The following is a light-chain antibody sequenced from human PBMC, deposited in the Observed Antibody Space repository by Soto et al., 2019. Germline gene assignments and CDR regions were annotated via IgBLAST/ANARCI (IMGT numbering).Light chain of an antibody. CDR3: QQRTDWPT. V-gene: IGKV3-11*01. J-gene: IGKJ4*01. CDR2: DTS. CDR1: QSVSHF. Sequence: EIVLTQSPGTLSLSPGESATLSFRASQSVSHFLAWYQQKPGQAPGLLIYDTSSRATGIPGRFSGSGSGTDFTLTIDSLEPEDSAVYYCQQRTDWPTFGGGTKVEI.